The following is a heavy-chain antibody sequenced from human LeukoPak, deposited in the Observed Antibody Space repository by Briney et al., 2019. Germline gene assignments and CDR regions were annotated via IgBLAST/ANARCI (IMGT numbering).Heavy chain of an antibody. CDR1: GGTFSSYA. D-gene: IGHD3-22*01. CDR3: AREVDYYDSSGYYYLDY. V-gene: IGHV1-69*05. CDR2: IIPIFGTA. Sequence: ASVKVSCKASGGTFSSYAISWVRQAPGQGLEWMGRIIPIFGTANYAQKFQGRVTITTDESTGTAYMELSSLRSEDTAVYYCAREVDYYDSSGYYYLDYWGQGTLVTVSS. J-gene: IGHJ4*02.